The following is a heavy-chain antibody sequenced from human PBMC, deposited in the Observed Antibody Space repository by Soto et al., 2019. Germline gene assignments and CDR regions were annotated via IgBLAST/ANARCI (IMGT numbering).Heavy chain of an antibody. CDR1: GFTFSRYS. Sequence: GGSLRLSCAASGFTFSRYSMNWVRQAPGKGLEWISYISSTSDTILYADSLKGRLTISRDNAGNSLYLQMNSLRDDDTAVYYCARDAPSATSDFDHWGQGTLVTVSS. CDR2: ISSTSDTI. CDR3: ARDAPSATSDFDH. V-gene: IGHV3-48*02. J-gene: IGHJ4*02.